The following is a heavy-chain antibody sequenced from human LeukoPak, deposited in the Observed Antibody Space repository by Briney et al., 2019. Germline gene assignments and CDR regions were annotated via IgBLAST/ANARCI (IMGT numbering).Heavy chain of an antibody. CDR1: GFTFSDYY. CDR2: ISSSSSYT. J-gene: IGHJ4*02. CDR3: VREKYSSGLSSPYYFDY. V-gene: IGHV3-11*05. D-gene: IGHD6-19*01. Sequence: GGSLRLSCAASGFTFSDYYMSWIRQAPGKGLEWVSYISSSSSYTNYADSVKGRFTISRDNAKNSLYLQMNSLRAEDTAVYYCVREKYSSGLSSPYYFDYWGQGTLVTVSS.